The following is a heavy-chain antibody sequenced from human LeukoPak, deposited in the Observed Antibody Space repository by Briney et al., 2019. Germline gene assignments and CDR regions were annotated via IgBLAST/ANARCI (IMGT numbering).Heavy chain of an antibody. D-gene: IGHD2-8*01. CDR3: AKDVRRCNGACT. CDR1: GFSFSTYS. J-gene: IGHJ5*02. CDR2: ISASGGDT. V-gene: IGHV3-23*01. Sequence: GGSLRLSCAASGFSFSTYSFSWVRQAPGKGLEWVSGISASGGDTFYADSVKGRFTISRDNSKNTQSLQMNSLRVEDTAIYYCAKDVRRCNGACTWGQGTLVTVSS.